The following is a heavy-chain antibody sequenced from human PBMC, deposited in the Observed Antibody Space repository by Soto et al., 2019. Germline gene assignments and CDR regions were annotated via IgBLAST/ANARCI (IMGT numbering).Heavy chain of an antibody. J-gene: IGHJ2*01. Sequence: SETLSLTCTVSGGSISSYYWSWIRQPPGKGLEWIGYIYYSGSTNYNPSLKSRVTISVDTSKNQFSLKLSSVTAADTAVYYCARAEYDYGDYWYFDLWGRGTLVTSPQ. V-gene: IGHV4-59*01. CDR3: ARAEYDYGDYWYFDL. D-gene: IGHD4-17*01. CDR1: GGSISSYY. CDR2: IYYSGST.